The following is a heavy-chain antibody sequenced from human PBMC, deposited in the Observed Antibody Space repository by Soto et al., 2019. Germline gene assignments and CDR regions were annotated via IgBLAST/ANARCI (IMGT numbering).Heavy chain of an antibody. J-gene: IGHJ6*02. CDR2: ISSYNGNT. CDR3: ARDRPTSSIRARDYYVAMDV. D-gene: IGHD6-6*01. Sequence: QVQLVQSGAEVKKPGASVKVSCKASGYTFITYGISWVRQAPGQGLEGMGWISSYNGNTTYAQKLQGRVTMTTDTSTTTPYMELRGLRSDDTAVYYCARDRPTSSIRARDYYVAMDVWGQGTTVTVS. V-gene: IGHV1-18*01. CDR1: GYTFITYG.